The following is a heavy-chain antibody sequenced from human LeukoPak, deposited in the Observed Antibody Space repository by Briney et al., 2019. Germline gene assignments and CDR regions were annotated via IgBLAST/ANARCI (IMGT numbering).Heavy chain of an antibody. Sequence: PGGSLRLSCAASGITLSSYWMGWVRQAPGKGLDWVANIKEDGIEKYYVDSVKGRFTISRDNAKNSLYLQMNSLRVEDTAVYYCARELNYYQYMDVWGKGTTVTVSS. CDR3: ARELNYYQYMDV. J-gene: IGHJ6*03. V-gene: IGHV3-7*01. CDR1: GITLSSYW. CDR2: IKEDGIEK.